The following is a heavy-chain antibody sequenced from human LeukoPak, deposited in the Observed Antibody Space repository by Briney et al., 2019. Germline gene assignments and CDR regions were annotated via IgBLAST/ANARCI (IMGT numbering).Heavy chain of an antibody. Sequence: ASVKVSCTASGYTFTSYDFNWVRQATGQRPEWMGWMSPNSGDTGYAQKFHDRVTMTRNTSISTAYMELSSLRSDDTAVYYCARGPPSWGYDYWGPGTLVTVSS. CDR1: GYTFTSYD. D-gene: IGHD2-2*01. J-gene: IGHJ4*02. V-gene: IGHV1-8*01. CDR2: MSPNSGDT. CDR3: ARGPPSWGYDY.